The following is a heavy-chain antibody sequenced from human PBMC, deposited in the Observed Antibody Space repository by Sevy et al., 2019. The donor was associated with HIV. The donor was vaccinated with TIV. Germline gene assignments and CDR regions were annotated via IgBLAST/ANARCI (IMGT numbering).Heavy chain of an antibody. CDR2: IYPGDSDT. D-gene: IGHD2-21*02. J-gene: IGHJ6*02. Sequence: GESLKISCKGSGYSFTSYWIGWVRQMPGKGLEWMGIIYPGDSDTRYSLSFQGQVTISADKSISTAYLQWSSLKASDTAMYYCARRRSGDRYYYYYYGMDVWGQGTTVTVSS. CDR3: ARRRSGDRYYYYYYGMDV. V-gene: IGHV5-51*01. CDR1: GYSFTSYW.